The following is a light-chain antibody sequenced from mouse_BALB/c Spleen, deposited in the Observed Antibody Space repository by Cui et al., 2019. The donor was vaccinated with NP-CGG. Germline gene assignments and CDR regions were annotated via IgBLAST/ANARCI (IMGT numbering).Light chain of an antibody. CDR1: TGAVTTSNY. CDR2: GTN. Sequence: QAVLTQDFAPTTSPGETVTLTCRSSTGAVTTSNYANWVQEKPDHLFTGLIGGTNNRAPGVPARFSGSLIGDKAALTITGAQTEDEAIYFCALWYSNHWVFGGGTKLTVL. V-gene: IGLV1*01. J-gene: IGLJ1*01. CDR3: ALWYSNHWV.